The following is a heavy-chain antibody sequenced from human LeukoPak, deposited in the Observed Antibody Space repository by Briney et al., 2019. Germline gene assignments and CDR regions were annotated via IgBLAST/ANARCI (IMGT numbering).Heavy chain of an antibody. J-gene: IGHJ5*02. CDR3: ARHPYQLLWLSWSDP. CDR2: IYYSGST. D-gene: IGHD2-2*01. V-gene: IGHV4-39*01. CDR1: GGSSSSSRYY. Sequence: KPSETLSLTCTVSGGSSSSSRYYWGWIRQPPGKGLEWIGSIYYSGSTYYNPSLKSRVTISVDTSENQFSLKLSSVTAADTAVYYCARHPYQLLWLSWSDPWGQGTLVTVSS.